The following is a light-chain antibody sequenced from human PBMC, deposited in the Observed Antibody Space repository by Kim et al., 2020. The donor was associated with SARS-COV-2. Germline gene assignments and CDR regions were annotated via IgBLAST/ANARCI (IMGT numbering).Light chain of an antibody. Sequence: SITIASTGSISDIGGYNYVTWYQQHPVKAPKLMIYDVRNRPSGVTNRFSGSKSGNTASLTISGLQAEDEADYFCSSYTSSSTYFCGTGTKVTVL. CDR2: DVR. CDR3: SSYTSSSTYF. CDR1: ISDIGGYNY. J-gene: IGLJ1*01. V-gene: IGLV2-14*03.